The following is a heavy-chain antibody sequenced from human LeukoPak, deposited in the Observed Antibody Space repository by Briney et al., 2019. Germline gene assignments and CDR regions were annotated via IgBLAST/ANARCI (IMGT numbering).Heavy chain of an antibody. CDR3: ARGPRDYVWGSYRPRAFDI. J-gene: IGHJ3*02. CDR2: MNPDSGNT. D-gene: IGHD3-16*02. V-gene: IGHV1-8*01. Sequence: GASVKVSCKASGYTFTSYDINWVRQATGQGLEWMGWMNPDSGNTGYAQKFQGRVTMTRNTSISTAYMELSSLRSEDTAVYYCARGPRDYVWGSYRPRAFDIWGQGTMVTVSS. CDR1: GYTFTSYD.